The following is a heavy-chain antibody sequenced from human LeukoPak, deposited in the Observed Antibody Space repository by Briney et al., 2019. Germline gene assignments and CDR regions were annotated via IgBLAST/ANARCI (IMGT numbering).Heavy chain of an antibody. CDR1: GFTFSNYW. J-gene: IGHJ4*02. D-gene: IGHD5-12*01. CDR2: IKQDGSEK. Sequence: GGSLRLSCEASGFTFSNYWMSWVRQAPGKGLEWVANIKQDGSEKYYVDSVKGRFTISRDNAKNSLYLQMNSLRGEDTALCYCARDSSGYDYPPDYRGQGTLVTVSS. V-gene: IGHV3-7*01. CDR3: ARDSSGYDYPPDY.